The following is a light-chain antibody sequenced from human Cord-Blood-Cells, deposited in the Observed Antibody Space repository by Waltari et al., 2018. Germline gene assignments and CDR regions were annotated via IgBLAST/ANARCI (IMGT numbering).Light chain of an antibody. CDR1: SLRSYY. J-gene: IGLJ2*01. V-gene: IGLV3-19*01. Sequence: SSELTQDPAVSVALGQTVMITCQGDSLRSYYASWYQQKPGQAPVLVIYGKNNRPSGIPDRFSGSSSGNTASLTITGAQAEDEADYYCNSRDSRVFGGGTKLTVL. CDR3: NSRDSRV. CDR2: GKN.